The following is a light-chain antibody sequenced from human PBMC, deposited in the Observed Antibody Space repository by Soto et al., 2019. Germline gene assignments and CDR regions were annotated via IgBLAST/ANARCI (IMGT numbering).Light chain of an antibody. CDR1: SSDVGSYNF. V-gene: IGLV2-23*01. CDR3: CSYASSSTLV. Sequence: QSALTQPASVSGSPGQSITISCTGTSSDVGSYNFVSWYQQHPGKAPKLMIYEGSKRPSGVSYRFSGSKSGNTASLTISGLQDEDEAYYYCCSYASSSTLVFGGGTKLTVL. CDR2: EGS. J-gene: IGLJ2*01.